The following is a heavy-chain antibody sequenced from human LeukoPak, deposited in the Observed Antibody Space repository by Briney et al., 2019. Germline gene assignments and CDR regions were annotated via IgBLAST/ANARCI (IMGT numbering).Heavy chain of an antibody. Sequence: ASVTVSCKASGYTFTSYDINWVRQATGQGLEWMGWMNPNSGNTGYAQKFQGRVTMTRNTSISTAYMELSSLRSEDTAVYYCARGELRFLEWLHFYYYGMDVWGQGTTVTVSS. D-gene: IGHD3-3*01. CDR1: GYTFTSYD. CDR3: ARGELRFLEWLHFYYYGMDV. V-gene: IGHV1-8*01. CDR2: MNPNSGNT. J-gene: IGHJ6*02.